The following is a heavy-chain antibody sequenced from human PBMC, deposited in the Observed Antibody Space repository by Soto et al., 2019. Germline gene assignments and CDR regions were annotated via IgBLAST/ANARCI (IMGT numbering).Heavy chain of an antibody. V-gene: IGHV3-23*01. J-gene: IGHJ4*02. CDR1: GFTFSDYS. D-gene: IGHD1-1*01. CDR2: LTRGGTS. Sequence: GGSLRLSCAASGFTFSDYSMSWVRQTPERGLEWVSTLTRGGTSYYADSVQGRFTVSRDNSKNTVSLQMHSLRAEDTALYYCTKRATTVPTPGNYFDSWGQGTLVTVSS. CDR3: TKRATTVPTPGNYFDS.